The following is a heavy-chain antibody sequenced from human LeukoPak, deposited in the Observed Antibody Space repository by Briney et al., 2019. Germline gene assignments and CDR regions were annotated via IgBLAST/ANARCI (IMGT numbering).Heavy chain of an antibody. CDR1: GNSISSGDYY. Sequence: SQTLSLTCTVSGNSISSGDYYWSWIRQPAGKGLEWIGRIYTSGSTNYNPSLKSRVTISGDTSKNQFSLRLSSVTAADTAVYYCARASYSYDINGWVPFDYWGQGTLVTVSS. V-gene: IGHV4-61*02. CDR3: ARASYSYDINGWVPFDY. J-gene: IGHJ4*02. D-gene: IGHD3-22*01. CDR2: IYTSGST.